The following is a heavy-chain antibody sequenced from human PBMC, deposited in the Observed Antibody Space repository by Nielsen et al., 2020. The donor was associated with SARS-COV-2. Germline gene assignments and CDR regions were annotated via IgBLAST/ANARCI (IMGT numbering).Heavy chain of an antibody. D-gene: IGHD6-19*01. J-gene: IGHJ4*02. Sequence: GESLKISCAASGFTVSSNYMSWVRQAPGKGLEWLSVIYSGGSTYYADSVKGRFIISRDNSKNTLYLQMNSLRAEDTAVYYCARGGGWPYYFDYWGQGTLVTVSS. CDR2: IYSGGST. CDR3: ARGGGWPYYFDY. CDR1: GFTVSSNY. V-gene: IGHV3-53*01.